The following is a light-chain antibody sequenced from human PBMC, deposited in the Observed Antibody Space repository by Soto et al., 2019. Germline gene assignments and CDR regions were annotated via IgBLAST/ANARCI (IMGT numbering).Light chain of an antibody. CDR2: DVS. CDR1: SSDVGAYNY. CDR3: SSYTYTSTPVV. Sequence: QSALTQPASVSGSPGQSITISCTGTSSDVGAYNYVSWYQQHPGKAPKLMIFDVSNRPSGVSNRFSGSKSGNTASLTISGLQAEDEADYYYSSYTYTSTPVVIGGGTKLTVL. V-gene: IGLV2-14*03. J-gene: IGLJ2*01.